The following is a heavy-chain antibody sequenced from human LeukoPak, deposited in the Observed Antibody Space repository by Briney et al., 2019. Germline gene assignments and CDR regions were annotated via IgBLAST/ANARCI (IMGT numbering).Heavy chain of an antibody. CDR2: ISYDGSNK. CDR3: ARKYYYDSSGYSVDAFDI. CDR1: GFTFSSYG. D-gene: IGHD3-22*01. Sequence: AGGSLRLSCAASGFTFSSYGMHWVRQAPGKGLEWVAVISYDGSNKYYADSVKGRFTISRDNSKNTLYLQMNSLRAEDTAVYYCARKYYYDSSGYSVDAFDIWGQGTMVTVSS. V-gene: IGHV3-30*03. J-gene: IGHJ3*02.